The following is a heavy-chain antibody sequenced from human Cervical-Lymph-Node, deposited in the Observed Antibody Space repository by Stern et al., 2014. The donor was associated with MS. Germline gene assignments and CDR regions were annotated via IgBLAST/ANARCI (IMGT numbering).Heavy chain of an antibody. CDR2: ISAYNGNT. Sequence: VQLEESGGEVKKPGASVKVSCKASGYNTTSYGFTWVRQAPGQGLEWIGWISAYNGNTIYAQKFQGRVTMTTDTSTSTAYMEVRSLRSDDTAVYYCATFTSAAGTFNHWGQGTLVTVSS. CDR1: GYNTTSYG. J-gene: IGHJ4*02. V-gene: IGHV1-18*01. CDR3: ATFTSAAGTFNH. D-gene: IGHD6-13*01.